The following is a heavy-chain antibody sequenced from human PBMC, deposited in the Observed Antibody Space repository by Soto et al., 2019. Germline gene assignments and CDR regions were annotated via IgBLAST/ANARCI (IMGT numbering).Heavy chain of an antibody. CDR3: ARGSSYYNSGGFQGGSQYYGMDV. D-gene: IGHD3-22*01. CDR1: GYMFTSYG. Sequence: ASVKVSCKASGYMFTSYGITWVRQVPGQGLEWVGWISAYNHNTKYAQNFQGRITLTTDISPRTAYMELRSLRSDDTAVYYCARGSSYYNSGGFQGGSQYYGMDVWGQGTSVTVSS. V-gene: IGHV1-18*04. J-gene: IGHJ6*02. CDR2: ISAYNHNT.